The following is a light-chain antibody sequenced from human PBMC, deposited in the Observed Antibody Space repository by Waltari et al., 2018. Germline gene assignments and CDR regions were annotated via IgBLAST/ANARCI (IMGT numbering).Light chain of an antibody. J-gene: IGLJ2*01. CDR2: EGN. CDR1: TSDVRCYNP. Sequence: QSALTQPASASGSPGQSITISCTGTTSDVRCYNPVPWYQQHPGEVPKLIIYEGNKRPSGVSNRFSGSKSGNTASLTISGLQPEDEADYYCCSYGGASIRIFGGGTKVTVL. CDR3: CSYGGASIRI. V-gene: IGLV2-23*01.